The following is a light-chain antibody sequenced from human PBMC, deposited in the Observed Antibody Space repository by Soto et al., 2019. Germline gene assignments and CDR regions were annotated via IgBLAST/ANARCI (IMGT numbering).Light chain of an antibody. Sequence: QSALTQPRSVSGSPGQSVTISCTGSSSDVGGYNYVSWYQQHPGKAPKVMIYDVSERPSGVPDRFSGSKSGNTASLTISGLQAEDEADYYCCSYGGSYTVVFGGGTQLTVL. J-gene: IGLJ2*01. CDR3: CSYGGSYTVV. CDR1: SSDVGGYNY. CDR2: DVS. V-gene: IGLV2-11*01.